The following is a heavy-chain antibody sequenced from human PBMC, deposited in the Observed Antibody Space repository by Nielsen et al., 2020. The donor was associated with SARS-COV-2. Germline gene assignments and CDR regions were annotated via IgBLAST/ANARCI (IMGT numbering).Heavy chain of an antibody. D-gene: IGHD6-19*01. CDR2: ISSSGSTI. CDR1: GFTFSDYY. V-gene: IGHV3-11*04. CDR3: ARDRKSVAGLA. Sequence: GESLKISCAASGFTFSDYYMSWIRQAPGKGLEWVSYISSSGSTIYYADSVKGRFTISRDNAKNSLYLQMNSLRAEDTAVYYCARDRKSVAGLAWGQGTMVTVSS. J-gene: IGHJ3*01.